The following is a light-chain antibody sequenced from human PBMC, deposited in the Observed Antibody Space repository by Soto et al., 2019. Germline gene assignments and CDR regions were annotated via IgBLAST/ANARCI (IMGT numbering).Light chain of an antibody. CDR3: QQYDSSLTWT. CDR1: QSISSSY. CDR2: GAS. V-gene: IGKV3-20*01. Sequence: EIVLTQSPGTLSLSPGERATLSCRASQSISSSYLAWYQQKPGQATRLLIYGASSRATGIPDRFSGSGSGADFTLTISRLEPEDFAVYYCQQYDSSLTWTFGQGTKVDIK. J-gene: IGKJ1*01.